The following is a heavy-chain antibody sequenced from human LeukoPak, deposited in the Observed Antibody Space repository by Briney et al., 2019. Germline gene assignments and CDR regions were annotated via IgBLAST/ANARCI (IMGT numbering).Heavy chain of an antibody. CDR1: GFSFSDTA. CDR3: AKDLKSGWYFDY. Sequence: PGGSLRLSCAASGFSFSDTAMSWVRQAPGKGLEWVSTISGTADNTYYAESVKGRFSISRDNAKNTVYLQMNSLRAEDTAVYYCAKDLKSGWYFDYWGQGTLVTVSS. J-gene: IGHJ4*02. V-gene: IGHV3-23*01. D-gene: IGHD6-19*01. CDR2: ISGTADNT.